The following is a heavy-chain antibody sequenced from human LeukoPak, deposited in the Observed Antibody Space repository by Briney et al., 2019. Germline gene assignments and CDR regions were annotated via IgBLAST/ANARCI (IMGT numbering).Heavy chain of an antibody. J-gene: IGHJ5*02. CDR2: INTDGKTT. CDR3: ARLAGA. V-gene: IGHV3-74*01. CDR1: GFTFSDNW. Sequence: GGSLRLSCEASGFTFSDNWMYWVRQAPGKGLVWVSRINTDGKTTSYADSVKGRFTISRDNSKNTLYLQMNSLRAEDTVVYYCARLAGAWGQGTLVTVSS. D-gene: IGHD3-10*01.